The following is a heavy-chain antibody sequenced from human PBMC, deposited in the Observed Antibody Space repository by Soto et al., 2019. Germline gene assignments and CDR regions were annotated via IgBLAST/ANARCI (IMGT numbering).Heavy chain of an antibody. D-gene: IGHD3-9*01. J-gene: IGHJ6*02. Sequence: SETLSLTCSVSGGSVSTDGYYWSWIRQHPETGLEWIGYIYYSGTTYYNPSLRGRVIISVDTSKNQFSLKLSSVTAADTAVYYCARVRYYDILIGYGMDVWGQGTTVTVSS. V-gene: IGHV4-31*03. CDR3: ARVRYYDILIGYGMDV. CDR1: GGSVSTDGYY. CDR2: IYYSGTT.